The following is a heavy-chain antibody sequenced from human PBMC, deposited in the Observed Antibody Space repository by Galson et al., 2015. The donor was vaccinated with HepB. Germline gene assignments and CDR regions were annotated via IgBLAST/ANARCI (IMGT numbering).Heavy chain of an antibody. CDR1: GYTFTDYG. D-gene: IGHD1-14*01. CDR3: ARARTMDV. V-gene: IGHV1-18*01. Sequence: SVKVSCKASGYTFTDYGISWVRQAPGQGLEWMGWVSTFPGNTNYAQRLQGRVTMTTDTSSRTAYMELRSLRADDTAVYYCARARTMDVWGKGTTVTVTS. J-gene: IGHJ6*04. CDR2: VSTFPGNT.